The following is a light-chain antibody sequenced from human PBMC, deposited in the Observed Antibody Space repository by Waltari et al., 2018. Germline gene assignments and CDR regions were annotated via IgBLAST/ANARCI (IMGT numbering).Light chain of an antibody. J-gene: IGKJ2*01. CDR1: QSVSSSY. Sequence: EIVLTQSPGTLSLSPGERATLSCRASQSVSSSYLAWYQQKPGQAPRLLIYGASSRATGIPDRLSGSGSGTDFTLTISRLEPEDCAVYYCQQYGSSQYTFGQGTKLEIK. CDR3: QQYGSSQYT. V-gene: IGKV3-20*01. CDR2: GAS.